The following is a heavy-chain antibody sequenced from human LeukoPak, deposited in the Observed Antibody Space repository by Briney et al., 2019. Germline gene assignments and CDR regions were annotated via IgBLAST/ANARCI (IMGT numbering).Heavy chain of an antibody. J-gene: IGHJ3*02. CDR1: GGSISSYY. V-gene: IGHV4-59*08. Sequence: SETLSLTCTVSGGSISSYYWSWIRQPPGKGLEWIGYIYYSGSTNYNPSLKSRVTISVDTSKNQFSLELSSVTAADTAVYYCARRRGEIAAANDAFDIWGQGTMVTVSS. D-gene: IGHD6-13*01. CDR2: IYYSGST. CDR3: ARRRGEIAAANDAFDI.